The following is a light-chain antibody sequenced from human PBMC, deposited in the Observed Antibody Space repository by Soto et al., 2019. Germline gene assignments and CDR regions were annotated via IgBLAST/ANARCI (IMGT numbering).Light chain of an antibody. V-gene: IGLV2-14*02. Sequence: QSVLAQPASVSGSPGQSITISCTGTSSDVGAYNSVSWYQQHPHRAPQVIIYKGTQRPSGVSNRFSGSTSGNAASLTISALQAEDEADYYCSSFTTSSTRVFGTGTKVTVL. CDR3: SSFTTSSTRV. J-gene: IGLJ1*01. CDR1: SSDVGAYNS. CDR2: KGT.